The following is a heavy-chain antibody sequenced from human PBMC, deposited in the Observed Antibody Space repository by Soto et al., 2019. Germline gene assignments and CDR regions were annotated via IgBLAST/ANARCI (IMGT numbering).Heavy chain of an antibody. J-gene: IGHJ6*02. D-gene: IGHD3-3*01. CDR3: ARPQTPLTSFGVAPYGMDV. V-gene: IGHV4-61*01. CDR2: IYYSGST. CDR1: GGSVSSGSYY. Sequence: QVQLQESGPGLVKPSETLSLTCTVSGGSVSSGSYYWSWIRQPPGKGLEWIGYIYYSGSTNYNPSLNIRVTISVDTSKNQSSLKPSSVTAADTAVYYCARPQTPLTSFGVAPYGMDVWGQGTTVTVSS.